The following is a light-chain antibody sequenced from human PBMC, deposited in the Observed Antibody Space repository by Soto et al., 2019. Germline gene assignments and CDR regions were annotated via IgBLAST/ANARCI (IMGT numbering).Light chain of an antibody. V-gene: IGKV1-33*01. J-gene: IGKJ3*01. CDR2: DAF. Sequence: DIQMTQSPSSLSASVGDRVTSTCQASHDITSYFNWYQHKPGKAPKLLIYDAFIFEAGVPSRFSGSGSGTDFTFTISSLQPEDFATYYCQKCDYLPIFGPGTTVDLK. CDR3: QKCDYLPI. CDR1: HDITSY.